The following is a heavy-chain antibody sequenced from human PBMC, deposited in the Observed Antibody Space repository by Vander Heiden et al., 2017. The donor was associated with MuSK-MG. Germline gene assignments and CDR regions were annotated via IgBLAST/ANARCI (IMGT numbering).Heavy chain of an antibody. CDR1: GFTFSSYA. CDR3: ARDGAKGGYYDILTGYYVYYYYYMDV. CDR2: ISYDGSNK. J-gene: IGHJ6*03. V-gene: IGHV3-30-3*01. D-gene: IGHD3-9*01. Sequence: QVQLVESGGGVVQPGRSLRLSCAASGFTFSSYAMHWVRQAPGKGLEGVAVISYDGSNKYYADSVKGRFTISRDNSKNTLYLQMNSLRAEDTAVYYCARDGAKGGYYDILTGYYVYYYYYMDVWGKGTTVTVSS.